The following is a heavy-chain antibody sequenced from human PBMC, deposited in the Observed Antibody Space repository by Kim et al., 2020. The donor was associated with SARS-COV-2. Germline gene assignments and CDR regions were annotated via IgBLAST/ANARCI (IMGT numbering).Heavy chain of an antibody. V-gene: IGHV2-70*11. CDR2: IDWDDDK. D-gene: IGHD6-13*01. CDR3: ARIQIAAAGSPFDY. J-gene: IGHJ4*02. Sequence: SGPTLVNLTQTLTLTCTFSGFSLSTSGMCVSWIRQPPGKALEWLARIDWDDDKYYSTSLKTRLTISKDTSKNQVVLTMTNMDPVDTATYYCARIQIAAAGSPFDYWGQGNLVTVSS. CDR1: GFSLSTSGMC.